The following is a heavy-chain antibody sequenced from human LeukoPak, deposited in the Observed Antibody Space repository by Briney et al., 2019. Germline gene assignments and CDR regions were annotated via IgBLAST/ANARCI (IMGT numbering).Heavy chain of an antibody. J-gene: IGHJ4*02. D-gene: IGHD1-14*01. CDR2: VRVNGRST. Sequence: GGSLRLSCTASGFTFSTYDMNWVRQAPGKGLEWVSTVRVNGRSTYYADSVKGRFTVSRDNSKNTLYLQMNSLRAEDTALYYCAKPGEPSNYYFDYWGQGALVTVSS. V-gene: IGHV3-23*01. CDR3: AKPGEPSNYYFDY. CDR1: GFTFSTYD.